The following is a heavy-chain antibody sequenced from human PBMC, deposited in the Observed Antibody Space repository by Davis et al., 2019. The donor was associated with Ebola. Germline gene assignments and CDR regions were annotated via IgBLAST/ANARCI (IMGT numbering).Heavy chain of an antibody. CDR3: AKEPLWFGNWFDP. CDR2: ISYDGSNK. V-gene: IGHV3-30*18. CDR1: GFTFSSYG. Sequence: GESLKISCAASGFTFSSYGMHWVRQAPGKGLEWVAVISYDGSNKYYADSVKGRFTISRDNSKNTLYLQMNSLRAEDTAVYYCAKEPLWFGNWFDPWGQGTLVTVSS. D-gene: IGHD3-10*01. J-gene: IGHJ5*02.